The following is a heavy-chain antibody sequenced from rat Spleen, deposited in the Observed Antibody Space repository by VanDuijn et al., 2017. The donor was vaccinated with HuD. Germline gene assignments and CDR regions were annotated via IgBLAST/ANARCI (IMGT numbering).Heavy chain of an antibody. CDR3: ARQGTY. CDR2: ISYDGSST. V-gene: IGHV5-7*01. CDR1: GFTFSDYN. Sequence: EVQLVESGGGLVQPGRSLKLSCAASGFTFSDYNMAWVRQAPKKGLEWVATISYDGSSTYYRDSVKGRFTISRDNAKSTLYLQMGSLRSEDTATYSCARQGTYWGQGTLVTVSS. J-gene: IGHJ3*01.